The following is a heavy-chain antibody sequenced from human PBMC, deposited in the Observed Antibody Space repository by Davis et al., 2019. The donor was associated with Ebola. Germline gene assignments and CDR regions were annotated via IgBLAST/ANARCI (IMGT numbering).Heavy chain of an antibody. CDR2: ISYDGSNK. CDR1: GFIFSSYG. V-gene: IGHV3-30*18. J-gene: IGHJ4*02. D-gene: IGHD3-22*01. CDR3: AKGSYYDSSGYYSLDY. Sequence: GESLKISCEASGFIFSSYGMHWVRQAPGKGLEWVAVISYDGSNKYYADSVKGRFTISRDNSKNTLYLQMNSLRAEDTAVYYCAKGSYYDSSGYYSLDYWGQGTLVTVSS.